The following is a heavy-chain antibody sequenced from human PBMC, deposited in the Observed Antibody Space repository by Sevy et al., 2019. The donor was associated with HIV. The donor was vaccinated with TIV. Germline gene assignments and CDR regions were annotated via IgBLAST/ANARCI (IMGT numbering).Heavy chain of an antibody. CDR3: ARGTSMYYYDSSGYRGNAFDI. V-gene: IGHV4-4*07. CDR1: GGSISSYY. CDR2: IYTSGST. J-gene: IGHJ3*02. Sequence: SETLSLTCTVSGGSISSYYWSWIRQPAGKGLEWIGRIYTSGSTNYNPSLKSRVTMSVDTSKNQFSLKLSSVTAADTAVDYCARGTSMYYYDSSGYRGNAFDIWGQGTMVTVSS. D-gene: IGHD3-22*01.